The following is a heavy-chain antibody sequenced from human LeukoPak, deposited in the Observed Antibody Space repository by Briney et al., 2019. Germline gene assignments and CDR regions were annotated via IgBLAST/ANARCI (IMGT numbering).Heavy chain of an antibody. D-gene: IGHD6-13*01. V-gene: IGHV1-2*02. CDR1: RYTFTGYY. CDR2: INPNSGGT. Sequence: GASVKVSCKASRYTFTGYYIHWVRQAPGQGLEWRGWINPNSGGTNYAQKFQGRVTMTRDTSINTAYMELSRLRSDDTAVYYCARAVAAAGTGAEYFQHWGQGTLVTVSS. J-gene: IGHJ1*01. CDR3: ARAVAAAGTGAEYFQH.